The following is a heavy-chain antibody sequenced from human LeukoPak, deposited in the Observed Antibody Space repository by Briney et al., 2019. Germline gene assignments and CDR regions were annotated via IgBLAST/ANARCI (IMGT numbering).Heavy chain of an antibody. CDR1: GFTITDYG. CDR2: ISVRGDTK. D-gene: IGHD6-19*01. Sequence: TGGSLRLSCSVSGFTITDYGMSWVRQAPGKGLEGVSAISVRGDTKYYADSVKGRFIISRDNSRNTLYLQINSLRAEDTALYYCAQGYSSGWYPYWGQGTLVTVSS. J-gene: IGHJ4*02. V-gene: IGHV3-23*01. CDR3: AQGYSSGWYPY.